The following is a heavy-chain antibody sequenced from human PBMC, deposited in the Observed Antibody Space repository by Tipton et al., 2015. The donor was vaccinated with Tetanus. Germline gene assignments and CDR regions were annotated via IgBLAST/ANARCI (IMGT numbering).Heavy chain of an antibody. CDR3: ARAVRFYYDSSTYYQYYFDS. D-gene: IGHD3-22*01. CDR2: IYERGTT. Sequence: TLSLTCDVSGGSISGGGYSWSWIRQPPGPGKGLEWIGYIYERGTTHYNPSLKSRVTLSLDMSKNHVSLNLTSVTAADTAVYYCARAVRFYYDSSTYYQYYFDSWGQGTLVTVSS. J-gene: IGHJ4*02. CDR1: GGSISGGGYS. V-gene: IGHV4-30-2*01.